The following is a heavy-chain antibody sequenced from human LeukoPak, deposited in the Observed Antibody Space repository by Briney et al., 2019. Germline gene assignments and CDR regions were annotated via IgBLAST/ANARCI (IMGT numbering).Heavy chain of an antibody. CDR1: GFTFSSYT. D-gene: IGHD5-18*01. V-gene: IGHV3-23*01. CDR2: IGGSGAAT. J-gene: IGHJ6*02. Sequence: PGGSLRLSCAASGFTFSSYTMSWVRQAPGKGLEWLSSIGGSGAATYYADSVKGRFTISRDNSKNTLYLQMNSLRAEDTAVYYCAKWHVDTAMVAVYYYGMDVWGQGTTVTVSS. CDR3: AKWHVDTAMVAVYYYGMDV.